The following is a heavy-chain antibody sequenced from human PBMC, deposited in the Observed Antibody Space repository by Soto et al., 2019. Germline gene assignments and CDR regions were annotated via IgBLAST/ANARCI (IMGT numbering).Heavy chain of an antibody. V-gene: IGHV4-30-2*01. CDR2: IYHSGNT. CDR3: ARRRITMIVVVFDAFDI. J-gene: IGHJ3*02. Sequence: SETLSLTCAVSGDSISSGGYSWNWIRQPPGKGLEWIGYIYHSGNTNYNPSLKSRVTISVDKSKNQFSLKLSSVTAADTAVYYCARRRITMIVVVFDAFDIWGQGTMVTVSS. CDR1: GDSISSGGYS. D-gene: IGHD3-22*01.